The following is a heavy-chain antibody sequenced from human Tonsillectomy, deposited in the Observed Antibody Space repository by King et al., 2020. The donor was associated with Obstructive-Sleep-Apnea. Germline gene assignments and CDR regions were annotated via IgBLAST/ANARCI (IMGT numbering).Heavy chain of an antibody. CDR2: IIPIFGTA. Sequence: QLVQSGAEVKKPGSSVKVSCKASGGTFSSYAISWVRQAPGQGLEWMGGIIPIFGTANYAQKFQGRVTITADESTSTAYMGLSSLRSEDTAVYYCASGIGDYYDNSGNYWGQGTLVTVSS. V-gene: IGHV1-69*12. D-gene: IGHD3-22*01. CDR3: ASGIGDYYDNSGNY. CDR1: GGTFSSYA. J-gene: IGHJ4*02.